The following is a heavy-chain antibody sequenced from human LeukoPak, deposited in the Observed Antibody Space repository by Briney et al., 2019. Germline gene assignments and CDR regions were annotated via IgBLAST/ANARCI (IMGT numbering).Heavy chain of an antibody. CDR2: ISGYNGNT. D-gene: IGHD6-19*01. Sequence: SVTVSGRPTGYSVTTYGISWLRPAAGQGLEWMGWISGYNGNTTYAQRCQCRVTMTTDTPTSTAYMELRSLRSDDTAVYYCAREGVGFSSGWYVDYWGQGTLVTVSS. J-gene: IGHJ4*02. CDR1: GYSVTTYG. V-gene: IGHV1-18*01. CDR3: AREGVGFSSGWYVDY.